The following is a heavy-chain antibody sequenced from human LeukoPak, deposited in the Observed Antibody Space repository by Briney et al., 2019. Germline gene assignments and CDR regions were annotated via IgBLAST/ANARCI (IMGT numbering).Heavy chain of an antibody. D-gene: IGHD2-15*01. CDR1: GFTFSNYE. CDR2: ISYDGTNK. CDR3: ARVSGCSGGTCTSLKY. J-gene: IGHJ4*02. Sequence: GRSLRLSCAAPGFTFSNYEMHWVRQAPGKGLEWVTLISYDGTNKYYADSVKGRFTVSRDNSNNTVFLQMNSLSAEDTAVYYCARVSGCSGGTCTSLKYWGQGTLVTVSS. V-gene: IGHV3-30*04.